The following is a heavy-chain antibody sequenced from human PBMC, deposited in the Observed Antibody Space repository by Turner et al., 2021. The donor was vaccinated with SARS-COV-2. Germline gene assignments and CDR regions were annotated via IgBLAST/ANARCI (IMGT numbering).Heavy chain of an antibody. V-gene: IGHV2-5*02. CDR2: IYWDDEK. CDR1: GFSLTPSGVG. Sequence: QITLKESGPTLVKPTQTLTLTCTFSGFSLTPSGVGVGWIRQPPGKALEWLALIYWDDEKRYSPSLKSRLTITKDTSKNQVVLTMTNMDPVDTATYYCARSSVVVITGAFDIWGQGTMVTVSS. CDR3: ARSSVVVITGAFDI. J-gene: IGHJ3*02. D-gene: IGHD3-22*01.